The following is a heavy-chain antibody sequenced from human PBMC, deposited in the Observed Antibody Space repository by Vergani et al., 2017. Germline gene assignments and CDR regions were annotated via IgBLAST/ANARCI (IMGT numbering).Heavy chain of an antibody. CDR1: GYTFTSYY. V-gene: IGHV1-46*01. J-gene: IGHJ6*02. Sequence: QVQLVQSGAEVKKPGASVKVSCKASGYTFTSYYMHWVRQAPGQGLEWMGIINPSGGSTSYAQKFQGRVTMTRDTSTSTVYMELSRLRSDDTAVYYCARERMVRGRDTGPSYYYGMDVWGQGTTVTVSS. CDR3: ARERMVRGRDTGPSYYYGMDV. D-gene: IGHD3-10*01. CDR2: INPSGGST.